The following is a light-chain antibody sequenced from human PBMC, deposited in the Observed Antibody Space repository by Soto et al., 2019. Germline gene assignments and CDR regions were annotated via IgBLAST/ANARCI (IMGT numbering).Light chain of an antibody. CDR2: GAS. J-gene: IGKJ1*01. CDR3: HQYNNGPPWA. Sequence: EIVVTQSPATLSVFPGERATLSCRASQNVFSNLAWYQQRPGQAPRLLIYGASTRATGTPGRFRGSGSGTEFTLTISSLQSEDSAVYYCHQYNNGPPWAFGKGTKVEI. CDR1: QNVFSN. V-gene: IGKV3-15*01.